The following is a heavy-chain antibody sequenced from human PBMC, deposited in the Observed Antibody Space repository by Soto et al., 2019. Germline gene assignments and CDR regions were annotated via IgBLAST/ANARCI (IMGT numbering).Heavy chain of an antibody. D-gene: IGHD2-21*02. CDR1: GYTFTSYG. J-gene: IGHJ6*02. V-gene: IGHV1-18*01. CDR3: AREGDVPYYYYGMDV. CDR2: ISGYNGKT. Sequence: QVQLVQSGGEVRKPGASVTVSCKASGYTFTSYGISWVRQAPGQGLEWMGWISGYNGKTNYAQKVQVRVTMTTDTSTSPVDLELRSLRFDDTAVYYCAREGDVPYYYYGMDVWGQGTTVTVSS.